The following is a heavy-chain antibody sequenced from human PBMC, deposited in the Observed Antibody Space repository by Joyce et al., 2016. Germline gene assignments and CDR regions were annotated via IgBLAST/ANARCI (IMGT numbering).Heavy chain of an antibody. CDR2: FYFRGTA. CDR3: ARGGPYDSATFFDN. CDR1: VDSVTSDIYY. V-gene: IGHV4-61*01. D-gene: IGHD3-22*01. J-gene: IGHJ4*02. Sequence: QVQLQESGPGLVKPSETLSLTCTVSVDSVTSDIYYWTWIRQPPGKGLEWIGHFYFRGTADLKSSLKSRVTISADTSNNQFSLNLRSVTAADTAIYYCARGGPYDSATFFDNWGQGILVTVSS.